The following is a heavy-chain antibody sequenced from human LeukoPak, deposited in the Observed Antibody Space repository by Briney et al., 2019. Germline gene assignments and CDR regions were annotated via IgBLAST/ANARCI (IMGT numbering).Heavy chain of an antibody. Sequence: GGSLRLSCAAPGFTFRSYNMNWVRQTPGKGLEWVSSISSSSNYIYYGDSVKGRFTISRDSAKNSLYLQMNSLRAEDTAVYFCARTHFGDYGGDWYFDLRGRGTLVTVSS. D-gene: IGHD4-17*01. CDR2: ISSSSNYI. J-gene: IGHJ2*01. CDR1: GFTFRSYN. CDR3: ARTHFGDYGGDWYFDL. V-gene: IGHV3-21*01.